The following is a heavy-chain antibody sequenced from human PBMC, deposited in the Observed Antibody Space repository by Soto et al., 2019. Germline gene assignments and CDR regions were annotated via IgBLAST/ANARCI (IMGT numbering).Heavy chain of an antibody. V-gene: IGHV3-74*01. CDR3: CHCRGESCHGAYFPMDV. CDR2: INSDGTTT. CDR1: GFTFRGYW. Sequence: GGSLRLSWGGSGFTFRGYWMHWVRHSPGKGLGWVSRINSDGTTTAYADSVKGRFTISRDNSKNTLFLQMTSLRADDTAVYDCCHCRGESCHGAYFPMDVWGQGTTVTVSS. J-gene: IGHJ6*02. D-gene: IGHD2-15*01.